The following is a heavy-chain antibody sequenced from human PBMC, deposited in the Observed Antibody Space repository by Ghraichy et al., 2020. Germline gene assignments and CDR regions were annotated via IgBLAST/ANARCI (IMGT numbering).Heavy chain of an antibody. CDR1: GGSISSGGYY. CDR2: IYYSGST. D-gene: IGHD1-14*01. V-gene: IGHV4-31*03. Sequence: SETLSLTCTVSGGSISSGGYYWSWIRQHPGKGLEWIGYIYYSGSTYYNPSLKSRVTISVDTSKNQFSLKLSSVTAADTAVYYCATSPKGHGSGDYWGQGTLVTVSS. CDR3: ATSPKGHGSGDY. J-gene: IGHJ4*02.